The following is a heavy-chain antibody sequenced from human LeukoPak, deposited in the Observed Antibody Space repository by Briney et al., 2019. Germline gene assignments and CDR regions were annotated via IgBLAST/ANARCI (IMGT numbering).Heavy chain of an antibody. V-gene: IGHV1-69*04. CDR1: GGTFSSYA. Sequence: PEASVKVSCKASGGTFSSYAISWVRQAPGQGLEWMGRIIPIFGITNYAQKFQGRVTITADKSTSTAYMELSSLRSEDTAVYYCARYYYDSSGFSQTFFDCWGQGTLVTVSS. D-gene: IGHD3-22*01. CDR3: ARYYYDSSGFSQTFFDC. CDR2: IIPIFGIT. J-gene: IGHJ4*02.